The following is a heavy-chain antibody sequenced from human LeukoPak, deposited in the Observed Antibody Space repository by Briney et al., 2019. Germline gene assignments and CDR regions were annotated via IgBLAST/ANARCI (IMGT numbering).Heavy chain of an antibody. D-gene: IGHD3-10*01. Sequence: SVKVSCKASGGTFSSYAISWVRQAPGQGLEWMGGIIPIFGTADYAQKFQGRVTITTDESTSTAYMELSSLRSEDTAVYYCARDGYGSGSYYDYWGQGTLVTVSS. CDR3: ARDGYGSGSYYDY. CDR2: IIPIFGTA. V-gene: IGHV1-69*05. J-gene: IGHJ4*02. CDR1: GGTFSSYA.